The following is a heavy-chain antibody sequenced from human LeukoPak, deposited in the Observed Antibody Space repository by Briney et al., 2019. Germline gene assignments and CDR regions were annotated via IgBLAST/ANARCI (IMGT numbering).Heavy chain of an antibody. V-gene: IGHV3-23*01. CDR3: ARGRYSRDLWY. D-gene: IGHD1-26*01. Sequence: GGSLRLSCAASGFSFSIYAMSWVRQAPGKGLEWVSYISDSAGIKTYADSVKGRFTISRDNDKNTLSLQMNSLRAEDTAVYYCARGRYSRDLWYWGQGALVTVSS. CDR1: GFSFSIYA. CDR2: ISDSAGIK. J-gene: IGHJ4*02.